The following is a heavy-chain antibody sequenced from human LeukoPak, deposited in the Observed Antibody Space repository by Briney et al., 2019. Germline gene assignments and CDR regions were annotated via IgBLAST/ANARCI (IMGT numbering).Heavy chain of an antibody. J-gene: IGHJ4*02. D-gene: IGHD3-10*01. CDR1: GGPNRSGGDF. CDR3: AGYYGSGSYYRDY. CDR2: IYHSGST. Sequence: SDPLSLICGVCGGPNRSGGDFWSWIRRPPAEGLEWIGYIYHSGSTYYNPSLKSRVTISADRSKNQFSLKLSSVTAADTAVYYCAGYYGSGSYYRDYWGQGTLVTVSS. V-gene: IGHV4-30-2*01.